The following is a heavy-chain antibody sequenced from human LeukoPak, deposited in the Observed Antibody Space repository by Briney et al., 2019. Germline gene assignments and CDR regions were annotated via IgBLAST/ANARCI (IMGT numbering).Heavy chain of an antibody. CDR1: GFTFSSYA. V-gene: IGHV3-33*08. CDR3: ATKSPYYYGMDV. Sequence: PGGSLRLSCAASGFTFSSYAMSWVRQAPGKGLEWVAVIWYDGSNKYYADSVKGRFTISRDNSKNTLYLQMDSLRAEDTAVYYCATKSPYYYGMDVWGQGTTVTVSS. CDR2: IWYDGSNK. J-gene: IGHJ6*02.